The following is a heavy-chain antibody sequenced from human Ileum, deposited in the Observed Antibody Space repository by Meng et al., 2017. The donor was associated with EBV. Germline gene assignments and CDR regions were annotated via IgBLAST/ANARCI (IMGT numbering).Heavy chain of an antibody. Sequence: HRQLTGSGRGLVSPSETLALTCTVSGGSISSSSYYWGWIRQPPGKGLEWIGSIYYSGSTYYNPSLKSRVTISVDTSKNQFSLKLSSVTAADTAVYYCARDHRYSSGWWFDPWGQGTLVTVSS. D-gene: IGHD6-19*01. CDR1: GGSISSSSYY. CDR2: IYYSGST. CDR3: ARDHRYSSGWWFDP. J-gene: IGHJ5*02. V-gene: IGHV4-39*07.